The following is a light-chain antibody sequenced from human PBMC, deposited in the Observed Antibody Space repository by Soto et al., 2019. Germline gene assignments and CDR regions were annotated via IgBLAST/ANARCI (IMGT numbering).Light chain of an antibody. CDR1: SGSVSTSYY. Sequence: QAVVTQEPSFSVSPGRTVTLTCGLSSGSVSTSYYPSWYQQTPGQAPRTLIYSTNTRSSGVPDRFSGSILGNKAALTITGAQADDDSVYYCVLYMGSGIWGFGGGTKLTVL. CDR2: STN. J-gene: IGLJ3*02. V-gene: IGLV8-61*01. CDR3: VLYMGSGIWG.